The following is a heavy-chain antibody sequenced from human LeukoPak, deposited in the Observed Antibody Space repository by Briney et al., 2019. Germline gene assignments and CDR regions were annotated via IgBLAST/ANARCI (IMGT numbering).Heavy chain of an antibody. V-gene: IGHV1-46*01. D-gene: IGHD5-18*01. CDR2: INPSGVDT. Sequence: ASVKVSCKASGYTFTSYYVYWVRQAPGQGLEWMGIINPSGVDTTYAQKFQDRVTVTRDTSTTTVYLELSSLRSEDTAVYYCARFGYSYGADYWGQGTLVTVSS. J-gene: IGHJ4*02. CDR3: ARFGYSYGADY. CDR1: GYTFTSYY.